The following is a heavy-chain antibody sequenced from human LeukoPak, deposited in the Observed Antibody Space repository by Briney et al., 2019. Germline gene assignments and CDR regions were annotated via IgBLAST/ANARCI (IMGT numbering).Heavy chain of an antibody. D-gene: IGHD5-24*01. Sequence: ASETLSLTCAVYGGSFSGYYWSWIRQPPGKGLEWIGEINHSGSTNYNPSLKSRVTISVDTSKNQFSLKLSSVTAADPAVYYCASGWLQASFDYWGQGTLVTVSS. J-gene: IGHJ4*02. CDR2: INHSGST. CDR3: ASGWLQASFDY. V-gene: IGHV4-34*01. CDR1: GGSFSGYY.